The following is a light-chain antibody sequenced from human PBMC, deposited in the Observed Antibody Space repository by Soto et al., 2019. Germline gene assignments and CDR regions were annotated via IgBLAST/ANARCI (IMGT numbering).Light chain of an antibody. V-gene: IGKV3-20*01. J-gene: IGKJ1*01. CDR3: QQYAGSPKT. CDR1: QSVSSSY. CDR2: GAS. Sequence: EIVLTQSPGTLSLSPGERATLSCRASQSVSSSYLAWYQQKPGQGPRLLIYGASSRATSIPDRFRGSGSGTDFTLTISRLEPEDFAVYYCQQYAGSPKTFGQGTKVDIK.